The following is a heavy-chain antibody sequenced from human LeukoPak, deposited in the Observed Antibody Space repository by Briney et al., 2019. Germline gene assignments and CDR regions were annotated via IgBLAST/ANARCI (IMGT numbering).Heavy chain of an antibody. D-gene: IGHD3-10*01. J-gene: IGHJ5*02. CDR3: ARGSVRGEFDP. V-gene: IGHV4-59*01. Sequence: KPSETLSLTCTLSGGSISTYYWSWVRQPPGKGLEWIGYIYYTGSTDYNPSLKSRVTMSVDTSKNRFSLKLSSVTAADTAVYSCARGSVRGEFDPWGQGTLVTVSS. CDR1: GGSISTYY. CDR2: IYYTGST.